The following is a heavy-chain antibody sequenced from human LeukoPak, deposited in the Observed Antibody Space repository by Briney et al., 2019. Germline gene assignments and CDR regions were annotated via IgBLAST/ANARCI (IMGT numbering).Heavy chain of an antibody. V-gene: IGHV3-48*04. CDR3: ARVKGSAAANHFDY. CDR1: GFTFSSYS. D-gene: IGHD6-13*01. J-gene: IGHJ4*02. CDR2: ISSSSSTI. Sequence: GGSLRLSCAASGFTFSSYSMNWVRQAPGKGLEWVSYISSSSSTIYYADSVKGRFTISRDNAKNSLYLQMNSLRAEDTAVYYCARVKGSAAANHFDYWGQGTLVTVSS.